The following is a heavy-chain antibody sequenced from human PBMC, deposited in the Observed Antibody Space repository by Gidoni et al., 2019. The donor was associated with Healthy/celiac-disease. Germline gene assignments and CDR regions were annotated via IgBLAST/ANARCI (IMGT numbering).Heavy chain of an antibody. J-gene: IGHJ4*02. Sequence: QVPLMESGGGVVQPGRSLRLSCAASGFTFSSYGMHWVRQAPGKGLEWVAVISYDGSNKYYADSVKGRFTISRDNSKNTLYLQMNSLRAEDTAVYYCAKDPVGSELSFGYFDYWGQGTLVTVSS. CDR2: ISYDGSNK. CDR1: GFTFSSYG. CDR3: AKDPVGSELSFGYFDY. D-gene: IGHD3-16*02. V-gene: IGHV3-30*18.